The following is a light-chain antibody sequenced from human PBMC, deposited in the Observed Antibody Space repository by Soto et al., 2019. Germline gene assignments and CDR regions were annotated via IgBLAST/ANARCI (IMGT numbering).Light chain of an antibody. Sequence: QSVLTQPPSASGSFGQSVTISCTGISSDVGGYNYVSWYQQHPGKAPKLMIYEVSERPSGVPDRFSGSKSGNTASLTVSGLQADDEADYYCSSYSGTNYHYVFGTGTKVTVL. V-gene: IGLV2-8*01. CDR2: EVS. CDR1: SSDVGGYNY. CDR3: SSYSGTNYHYV. J-gene: IGLJ1*01.